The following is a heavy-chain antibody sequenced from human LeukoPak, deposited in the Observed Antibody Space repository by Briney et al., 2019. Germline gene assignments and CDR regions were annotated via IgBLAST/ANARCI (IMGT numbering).Heavy chain of an antibody. CDR2: IIPILGIA. J-gene: IGHJ4*02. CDR1: GGTFSSYT. Sequence: SVKVSCKASGGTFSSYTISWVRQAPGQGLEGMGRIIPILGIANYAQKFQGRVTITADKSTSTAYMELSSLRSEDTAVYYCARDQGGSGYYYGSGSYYWGQGTLVTVSS. D-gene: IGHD3-10*01. CDR3: ARDQGGSGYYYGSGSYY. V-gene: IGHV1-69*04.